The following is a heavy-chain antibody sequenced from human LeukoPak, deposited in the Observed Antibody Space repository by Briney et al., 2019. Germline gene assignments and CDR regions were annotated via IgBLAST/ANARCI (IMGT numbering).Heavy chain of an antibody. CDR2: ISSSSSYI. Sequence: PGGSLRLSCAASGFTFSSYSMNWVRQAPGKGLEWVSSISSSSSYIYYADSVKGRFTISRDNAKNSLYLQMNSLRAEDTAVYYCARDGVVVVAAATRMDYWGQGTLVTVSS. D-gene: IGHD2-15*01. V-gene: IGHV3-21*01. CDR1: GFTFSSYS. J-gene: IGHJ4*02. CDR3: ARDGVVVVAAATRMDY.